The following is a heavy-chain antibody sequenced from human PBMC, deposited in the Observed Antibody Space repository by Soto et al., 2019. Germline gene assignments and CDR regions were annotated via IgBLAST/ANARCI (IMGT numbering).Heavy chain of an antibody. D-gene: IGHD6-25*01. CDR2: ISGSGDSA. CDR3: ARGSGAHYNSGTLLD. CDR1: GFPFSHYA. Sequence: GGSLRLSCTASGFPFSHYAMNWVRQGPGTRLEWVADISGSGDSARYADSVRGRFTISRDNSRDTLYLQMNSLRPEDTAVYYCARGSGAHYNSGTLLDWGQGTRVTVSS. V-gene: IGHV3-23*01. J-gene: IGHJ4*02.